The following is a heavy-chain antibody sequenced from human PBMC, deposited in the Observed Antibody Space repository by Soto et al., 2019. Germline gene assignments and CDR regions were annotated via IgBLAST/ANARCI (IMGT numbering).Heavy chain of an antibody. Sequence: GGSLRLSCAASGFTFSSYGMHWVRQAPGKGLEWVAVIWYDGSNKYYADSVKGRFTISRDNSKNTLYLQMNSLRAEDTAVYYCARDAWELVALEIRYWGQGTLVTVSS. V-gene: IGHV3-33*01. CDR1: GFTFSSYG. CDR3: ARDAWELVALEIRY. D-gene: IGHD1-26*01. J-gene: IGHJ4*02. CDR2: IWYDGSNK.